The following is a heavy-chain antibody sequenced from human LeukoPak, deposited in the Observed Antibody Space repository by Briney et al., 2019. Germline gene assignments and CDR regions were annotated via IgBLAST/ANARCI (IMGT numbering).Heavy chain of an antibody. CDR1: GGSISSYY. Sequence: SETLSLTCTVSGGSISSYYWNWIRQPPGKGLEWIGYIYYSGRTNYNPSLKSRVTISVDTSKNQFSLKLSSVTAADTAVYYCARHWKPITMRAFDIWGQGTMVTVSS. D-gene: IGHD3-22*01. CDR2: IYYSGRT. J-gene: IGHJ3*02. V-gene: IGHV4-59*08. CDR3: ARHWKPITMRAFDI.